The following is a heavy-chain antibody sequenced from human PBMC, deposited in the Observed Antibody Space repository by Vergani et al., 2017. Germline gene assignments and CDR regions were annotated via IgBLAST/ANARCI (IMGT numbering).Heavy chain of an antibody. J-gene: IGHJ4*02. CDR3: ARDRGIVVVVAAPPYFDY. D-gene: IGHD2-15*01. CDR2: ISYDGSNK. Sequence: QVQLVESGGGVVQPGRSLRLSCAASGFTFSSYAMHWVRQAPGKGLEWVAVISYDGSNKYYADSVKGRFTISRDNSKNTLYLQMNSLRAEDTAVYYCARDRGIVVVVAAPPYFDYWGQGTLVTVSS. V-gene: IGHV3-30*01. CDR1: GFTFSSYA.